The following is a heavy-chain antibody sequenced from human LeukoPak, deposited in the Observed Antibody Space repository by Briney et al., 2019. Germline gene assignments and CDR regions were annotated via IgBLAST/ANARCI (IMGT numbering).Heavy chain of an antibody. CDR3: AREWQGGIAAAGTRIEGDY. CDR2: IKQDGSEK. CDR1: GFSVSGYW. Sequence: GESLRLSCAVSGFSVSGYWMTWVRQAPGKGLEWVANIKQDGSEKNYVDSVKGRFTITRDNAENSLFLQMNSLRVEDTAVYYCAREWQGGIAAAGTRIEGDYWGQGTLVAVSS. V-gene: IGHV3-7*01. D-gene: IGHD6-13*01. J-gene: IGHJ4*02.